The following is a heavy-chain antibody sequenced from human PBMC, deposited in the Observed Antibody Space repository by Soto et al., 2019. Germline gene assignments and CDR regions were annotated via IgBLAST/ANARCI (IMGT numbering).Heavy chain of an antibody. CDR1: GGSLSSGDYY. D-gene: IGHD2-21*02. Sequence: PSKTLSLTSTASGGSLSSGDYYWSSIRHPPGKGMEWIQYIYYSGSTYYNPSLKSRVTISVDTSKNQFSLKLSSVTAADTAVYYCAWGGGNSGDYYCGMDVWGQGTTGTASS. CDR2: IYYSGST. V-gene: IGHV4-30-4*01. CDR3: AWGGGNSGDYYCGMDV. J-gene: IGHJ6*02.